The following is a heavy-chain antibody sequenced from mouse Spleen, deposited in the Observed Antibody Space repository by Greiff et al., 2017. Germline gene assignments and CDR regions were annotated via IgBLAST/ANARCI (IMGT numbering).Heavy chain of an antibody. J-gene: IGHJ1*03. CDR1: GYTFTDYY. Sequence: QVQLQQSGPELVKPGASVKISCKASGYTFTDYYINWVKQRPGQGLEWIGWIFPGSGSTYYNEKFKGKATLTVDKSSSTAYMLLSSLTSEDSAVYFCARLELLGIVTTYTNWYFDVWGTGTTVTVSS. CDR3: ARLELLGIVTTYTNWYFDV. V-gene: IGHV1-75*01. CDR2: IFPGSGST. D-gene: IGHD2-5*01.